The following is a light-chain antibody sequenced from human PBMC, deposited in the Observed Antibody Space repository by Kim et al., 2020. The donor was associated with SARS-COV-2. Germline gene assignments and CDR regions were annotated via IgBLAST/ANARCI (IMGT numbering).Light chain of an antibody. Sequence: SPGESATLSCRASQTISSSYLALYQQKPGQATRLLIYGASSRATGIPDRFSGSGSGTDFTLTISRLEPEDFGVYYCQQYGSSPKTFGQGTKVDIK. V-gene: IGKV3-20*01. CDR3: QQYGSSPKT. J-gene: IGKJ1*01. CDR1: QTISSSY. CDR2: GAS.